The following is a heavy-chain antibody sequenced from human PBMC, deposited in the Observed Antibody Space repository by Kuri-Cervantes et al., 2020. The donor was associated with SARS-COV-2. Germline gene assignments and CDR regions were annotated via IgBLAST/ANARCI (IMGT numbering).Heavy chain of an antibody. CDR2: INPNSGGT. J-gene: IGHJ4*02. CDR3: ARVEYSSGWYVDY. D-gene: IGHD6-19*01. Sequence: ASVKVSCKASGYTFTGYYTHWVRQAPGQGLEWMGWINPNSGGTNYAQKFRGRVTMTRDTSISTAYMELSRLRSDDTAVYYCARVEYSSGWYVDYWGQGTLVTVSS. V-gene: IGHV1-2*02. CDR1: GYTFTGYY.